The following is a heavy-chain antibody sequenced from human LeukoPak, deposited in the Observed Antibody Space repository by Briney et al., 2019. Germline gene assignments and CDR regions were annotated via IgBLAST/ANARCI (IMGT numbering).Heavy chain of an antibody. J-gene: IGHJ3*02. CDR2: IYPGDSDA. V-gene: IGHV5-51*01. CDR3: ARRSIVATPGAFDI. CDR1: GYSFTSYW. D-gene: IGHD5-12*01. Sequence: GESLKISCQGSGYSFTSYWIGWVRQMPGKGLEWMGIIYPGDSDARYSPSFQGQVTISADKSISTAYLQWSSLKASDTATYYCARRSIVATPGAFDIWGQGTMVTVSS.